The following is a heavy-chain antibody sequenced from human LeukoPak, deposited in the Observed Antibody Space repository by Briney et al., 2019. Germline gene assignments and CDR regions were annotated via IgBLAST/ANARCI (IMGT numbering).Heavy chain of an antibody. V-gene: IGHV3-64*01. D-gene: IGHD5-18*01. CDR1: GFTFSSYA. Sequence: GGSLRLSCAASGFTFSSYAMHWVRQAPGKGLEYVSAISSNGGATYYANSVKGRFTISRDNSKNTLYLQMGSLRAEDMAVYYCARSRVGFGSDRYFDYWGQGTLVTVSS. CDR3: ARSRVGFGSDRYFDY. CDR2: ISSNGGAT. J-gene: IGHJ4*02.